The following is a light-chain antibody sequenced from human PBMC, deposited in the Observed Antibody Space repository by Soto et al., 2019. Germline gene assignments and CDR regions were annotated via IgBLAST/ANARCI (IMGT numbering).Light chain of an antibody. V-gene: IGKV3-15*01. CDR1: QGVNTN. Sequence: EIVMTQSPATLSVSPEERATLSCRASQGVNTNLAWYQQKPGQAPQLLIYGASTRSTGVPARFNGSGSGTGFTLSITRLQSEDFAKYSCQQYNSWPRTFGHEYKV. CDR2: GAS. J-gene: IGKJ1*01. CDR3: QQYNSWPRT.